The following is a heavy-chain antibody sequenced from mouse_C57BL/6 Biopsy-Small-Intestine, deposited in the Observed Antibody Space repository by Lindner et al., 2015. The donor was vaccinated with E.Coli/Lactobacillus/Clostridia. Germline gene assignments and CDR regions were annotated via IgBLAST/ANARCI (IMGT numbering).Heavy chain of an antibody. J-gene: IGHJ3*01. CDR2: ISYSGYT. Sequence: VQLQESGPGMVKPSQSLSLTCTVTGYSITSGYDWHWIRHFPGNKLEWMGCISYSGYTNYNPSLKSRISITHDTSKNHFFLKLNSVTTEDTATYYCTRGAYGNSYWFAYWGQGTLVTVSA. V-gene: IGHV3-1*01. D-gene: IGHD1-1*01. CDR1: GYSITSGYD. CDR3: TRGAYGNSYWFAY.